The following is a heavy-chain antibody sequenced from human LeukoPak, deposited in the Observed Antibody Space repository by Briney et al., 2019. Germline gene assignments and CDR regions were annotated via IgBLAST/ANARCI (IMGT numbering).Heavy chain of an antibody. D-gene: IGHD2-2*01. CDR1: GGSISSGGYS. J-gene: IGHJ4*02. Sequence: PSETLSLTCAVSGGSISSGGYSWSWIRQPPGKGLEWIGYIYHSGSTYYNPSLKSRVTISVDRSKNQFSLKLSSVTAADTAVYYCATIPAAIFAARHIWGQGTLVTVSS. V-gene: IGHV4-30-2*01. CDR2: IYHSGST. CDR3: ATIPAAIFAARHI.